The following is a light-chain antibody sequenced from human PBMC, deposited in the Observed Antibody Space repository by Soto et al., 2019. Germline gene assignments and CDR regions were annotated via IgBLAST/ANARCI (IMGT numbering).Light chain of an antibody. V-gene: IGKV1-5*03. Sequence: DIQMTQSPSALSASVGDRVNITCRASQSISTWLAWYQQKPGEAPKLLMYKASSLDSGVPSRFSGSGSGTEFTLTISSLQSEDFAVYFCQHQTSWPRTFGQGTKVDI. CDR3: QHQTSWPRT. CDR1: QSISTW. CDR2: KAS. J-gene: IGKJ1*01.